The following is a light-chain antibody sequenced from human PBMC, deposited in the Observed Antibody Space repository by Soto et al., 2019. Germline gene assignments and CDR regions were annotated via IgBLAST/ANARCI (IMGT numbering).Light chain of an antibody. CDR3: QQYGSSPPTT. CDR1: QSVSSN. Sequence: EIGMTQSQAPLSFSPVEIATLSPRASQSVSSNLAWYQQKPGQAPRLLIYGASSRATGIPDRFSGSGSGTDFTLTISRLEPEDFAVYYCQQYGSSPPTTFGQGTKV. V-gene: IGKV3-20*01. J-gene: IGKJ1*01. CDR2: GAS.